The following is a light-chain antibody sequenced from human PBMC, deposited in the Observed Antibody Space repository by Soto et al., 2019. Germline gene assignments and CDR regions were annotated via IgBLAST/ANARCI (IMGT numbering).Light chain of an antibody. CDR1: SRDVGGYNY. J-gene: IGLJ2*01. CDR2: DVT. CDR3: SSYAGDYILI. V-gene: IGLV2-11*01. Sequence: QSVLTQPRSVSGSPGRSVTISCTGTSRDVGGYNYVSWYQQHPGKAPKVMIYDVTKRPSGVPNRFSGSKSGNTASLTISGLQAEDEADYYCSSYAGDYILIFGGGTKVTVL.